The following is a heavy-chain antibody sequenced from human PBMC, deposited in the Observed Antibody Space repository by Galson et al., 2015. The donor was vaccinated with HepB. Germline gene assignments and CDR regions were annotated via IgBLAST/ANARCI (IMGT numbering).Heavy chain of an antibody. CDR2: IIPIFGTA. J-gene: IGHJ3*01. D-gene: IGHD5-12*01. Sequence: SVKVSCKASGGTFSSYAISWVRQAPGQGLEWMGGIIPIFGTANYAQKFQGGVTITADESTSTAYMELSSLRSEDTAVYYCAKNPLKSGSDIFDVWGPGTMVTVSS. CDR1: GGTFSSYA. CDR3: AKNPLKSGSDIFDV. V-gene: IGHV1-69*13.